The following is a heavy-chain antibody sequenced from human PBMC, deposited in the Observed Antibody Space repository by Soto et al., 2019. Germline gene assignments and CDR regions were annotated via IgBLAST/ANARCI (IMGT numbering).Heavy chain of an antibody. Sequence: GESLKISCKGSGYIFTSYWIDWVRQMPGKGLEWMGIIYPGDSDTRYSPSFQGQVTISADKSISTAYLQWISLKASDPDMYYCAILKFTCGGDCYSPHAFDIWGQGTMVTVSS. CDR1: GYIFTSYW. D-gene: IGHD2-21*02. V-gene: IGHV5-51*01. CDR3: AILKFTCGGDCYSPHAFDI. J-gene: IGHJ3*02. CDR2: IYPGDSDT.